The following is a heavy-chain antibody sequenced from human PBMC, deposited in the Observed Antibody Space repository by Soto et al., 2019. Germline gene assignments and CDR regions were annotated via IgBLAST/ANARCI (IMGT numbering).Heavy chain of an antibody. J-gene: IGHJ3*01. CDR2: ISSTSTNI. CDR1: GFTFSTYI. CDR3: ARGIRSPSLVSFVV. V-gene: IGHV3-21*01. D-gene: IGHD2-2*01. Sequence: GGSLRLSCAASGFTFSTYIMHWARQAPGTGLEWISTISSTSTNIYYADSVKGRFTISRANPKNLLFLQMNRLIAEDMAVYYCARGIRSPSLVSFVVWGQGTVVTVSS.